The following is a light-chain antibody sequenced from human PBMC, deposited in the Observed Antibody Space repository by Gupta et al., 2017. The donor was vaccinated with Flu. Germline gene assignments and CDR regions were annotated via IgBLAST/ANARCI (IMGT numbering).Light chain of an antibody. CDR1: QSISSW. CDR2: KAS. V-gene: IGKV1-5*03. CDR3: QQYNHYRA. J-gene: IGKJ1*01. Sequence: DIQMTQSPSTLSASVGDRVTITCRASQSISSWLAWYQQKPGKAPKLLIYKASSLQSGVPSRFSGSGSGTEFTLTISSLQPDDSATYYCQQYNHYRAFGQGTKVESK.